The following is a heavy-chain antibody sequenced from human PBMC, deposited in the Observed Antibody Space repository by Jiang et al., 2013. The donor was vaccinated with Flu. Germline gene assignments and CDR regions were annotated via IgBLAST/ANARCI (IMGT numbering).Heavy chain of an antibody. D-gene: IGHD2-21*02. J-gene: IGHJ4*02. CDR2: IDPSDSYT. CDR3: ARQPIVVVTTGVGDY. V-gene: IGHV5-10-1*01. Sequence: ISWVRQMPGKGLEWMGRIDPSDSYTNYSPSFQGHVTISADKSISTAYLQWSSLKASDTAMYYCARQPIVVVTTGVGDYWGQGTLVTVSS.